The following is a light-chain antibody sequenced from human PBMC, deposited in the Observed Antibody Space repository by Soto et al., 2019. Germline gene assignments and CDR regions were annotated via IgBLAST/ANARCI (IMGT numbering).Light chain of an antibody. CDR2: EVS. CDR3: SSYTSSSTPWV. CDR1: SSDVGGYNY. V-gene: IGLV2-14*01. Sequence: QSALTQPASVSGSPGQSITISCTGTSSDVGGYNYVSWYQQHPGKAPKLMIYEVSNRPSGVSNRFSGSKSGNTASLTNSGLQAEDEADYYCSSYTSSSTPWVFGGGTKVTVL. J-gene: IGLJ3*02.